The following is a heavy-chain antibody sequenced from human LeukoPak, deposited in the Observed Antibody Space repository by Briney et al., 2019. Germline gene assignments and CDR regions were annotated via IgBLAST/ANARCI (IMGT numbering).Heavy chain of an antibody. D-gene: IGHD6-13*01. J-gene: IGHJ4*02. V-gene: IGHV3-48*03. CDR2: ISSSGSTI. CDR3: AREAAAAGNKQIDY. Sequence: PGGSLRLSCAASGFTFSSYEMNWVRQAPGKGLEWVSYISSSGSTIYYADSVKGRFTISRDNAKNSLYLQMNSLRAEDTAVYYCAREAAAAGNKQIDYSGQGTLVTVSS. CDR1: GFTFSSYE.